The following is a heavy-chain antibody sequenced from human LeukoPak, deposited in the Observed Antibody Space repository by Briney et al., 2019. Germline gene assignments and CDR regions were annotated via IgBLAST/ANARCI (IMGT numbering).Heavy chain of an antibody. Sequence: PSETLSLTCTVSGGSINYYYWMWIRQPPGKGLEWIGYIYYSGGTHYNPSLKSRVTMLVDTSKNQFSLKLSSVTAADTAVYYCARDSMVRGVDYWGQGTLVTVSS. V-gene: IGHV4-59*01. CDR3: ARDSMVRGVDY. CDR2: IYYSGGT. D-gene: IGHD3-10*01. CDR1: GGSINYYY. J-gene: IGHJ4*02.